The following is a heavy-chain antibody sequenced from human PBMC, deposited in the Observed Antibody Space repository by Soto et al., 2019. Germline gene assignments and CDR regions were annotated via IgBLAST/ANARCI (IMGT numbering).Heavy chain of an antibody. Sequence: GGSLRPACAASGFTFSGDWMSWVRQAPGKGLEWVANIKQDGSEKYYVDSVKGRFTISRDKAKNSLYLQMNSLRAEDTAVYYSARADKDFNYYDSRGYTNYFDYWGQGT. D-gene: IGHD3-22*01. CDR2: IKQDGSEK. CDR3: ARADKDFNYYDSRGYTNYFDY. CDR1: GFTFSGDW. J-gene: IGHJ4*02. V-gene: IGHV3-7*03.